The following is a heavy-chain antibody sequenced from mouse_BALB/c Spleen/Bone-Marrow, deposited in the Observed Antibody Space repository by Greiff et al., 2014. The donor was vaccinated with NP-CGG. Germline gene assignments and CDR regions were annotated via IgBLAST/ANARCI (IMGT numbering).Heavy chain of an antibody. CDR2: INTNGGDT. CDR1: GFTFSNYG. Sequence: EVMLVESXGGLVQPGGSLKLSCAASGFTFSNYGMSWVRQTPDKRLEFVATINTNGGDTYYPDSVKGRSTISRDNVKNTLYLQMSSLKSEDTAMYYCARGADYVSWFAYWGQGTLVAVSA. CDR3: ARGADYVSWFAY. D-gene: IGHD2-4*01. J-gene: IGHJ3*01. V-gene: IGHV5-6-3*01.